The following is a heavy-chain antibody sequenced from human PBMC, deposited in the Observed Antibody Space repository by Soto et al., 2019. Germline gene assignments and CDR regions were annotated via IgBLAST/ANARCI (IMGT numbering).Heavy chain of an antibody. J-gene: IGHJ4*02. V-gene: IGHV3-9*01. D-gene: IGHD3-16*01. CDR3: AKDVRVYDYIWGSYLGYFDY. CDR2: ISWNSGNI. Sequence: GGSLRLSCAASGFTFDDYAMHWVRQAPGKGLEWVSGISWNSGNIGYADSVKGRFTISRDNAKNSLYLQMNSLRAEDTALYYCAKDVRVYDYIWGSYLGYFDYWGQGTLVTVSS. CDR1: GFTFDDYA.